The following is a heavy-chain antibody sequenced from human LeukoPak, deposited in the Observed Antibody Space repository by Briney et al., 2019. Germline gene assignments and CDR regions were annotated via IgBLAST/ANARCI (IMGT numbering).Heavy chain of an antibody. CDR1: GYTFTSYY. Sequence: ASVKVSCKASGYTFTSYYMHWVRQAPGQGLEWMGIINPSGGSTSYAQKFQGRVTMTRDISTSTVYMELSSLRSEDTAVYYCARDSHYYDFWSGYFDYWGQGTLVTVSS. D-gene: IGHD3-3*01. CDR2: INPSGGST. CDR3: ARDSHYYDFWSGYFDY. J-gene: IGHJ4*02. V-gene: IGHV1-46*01.